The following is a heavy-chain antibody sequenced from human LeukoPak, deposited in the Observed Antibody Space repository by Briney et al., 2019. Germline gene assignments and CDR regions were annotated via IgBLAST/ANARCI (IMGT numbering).Heavy chain of an antibody. D-gene: IGHD3-3*01. CDR3: ARSGGYYNWFDP. J-gene: IGHJ5*02. Sequence: SETLSLACTVSGGSIRSYYWSWIRQPPGKGQEWIGYSYYSGSTYYNPSLKSRVTISVDTSKNQFSLKLNSVTAADTAVYYCARSGGYYNWFDPWGQGTLVTVSS. CDR2: SYYSGST. V-gene: IGHV4-59*08. CDR1: GGSIRSYY.